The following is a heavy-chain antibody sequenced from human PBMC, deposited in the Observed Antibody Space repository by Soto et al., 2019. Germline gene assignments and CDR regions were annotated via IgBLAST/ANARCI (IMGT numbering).Heavy chain of an antibody. CDR3: ARGGKVLLWFGELFNGMDV. V-gene: IGHV4-34*01. CDR1: GGSFSGYY. J-gene: IGHJ6*02. CDR2: INHSGST. Sequence: SETLSLTCAVYGGSFSGYYWSWIRQPPGKGLEWIGEINHSGSTNYNPSLKSRVTISVDTSKNQFSLKPSSVTAADTAVYYCARGGKVLLWFGELFNGMDVWGQGTTVTVS. D-gene: IGHD3-10*01.